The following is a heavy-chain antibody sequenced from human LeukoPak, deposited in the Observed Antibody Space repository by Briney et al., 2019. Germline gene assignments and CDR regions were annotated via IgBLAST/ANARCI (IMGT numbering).Heavy chain of an antibody. D-gene: IGHD2-21*01. CDR1: GFTFSSYW. CDR2: INSDGSST. Sequence: PGGSLRLSCAASGFTFSSYWMHWVRQAPGKGLVWVSRINSDGSSTSYADSVKGRFTISRDNAKNTLYLQMNSLRAEDTAVYYCAKGNERVIAIIGAFDIWGQGTMVTVSS. J-gene: IGHJ3*02. V-gene: IGHV3-74*01. CDR3: AKGNERVIAIIGAFDI.